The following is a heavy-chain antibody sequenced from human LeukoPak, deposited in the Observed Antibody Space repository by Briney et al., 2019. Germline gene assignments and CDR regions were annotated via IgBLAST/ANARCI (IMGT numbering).Heavy chain of an antibody. CDR1: GYSISSGYY. D-gene: IGHD3-16*01. Sequence: SETLSLTCTVSGYSISSGYYWGWIRQPPGKGLEWIGSIYHSGSTYYKPSLKSRVTISVDTSKNQFSLELSSLTAADTAVYYCASYTDAFDIWGQGTMVTVSS. V-gene: IGHV4-38-2*02. CDR2: IYHSGST. J-gene: IGHJ3*02. CDR3: ASYTDAFDI.